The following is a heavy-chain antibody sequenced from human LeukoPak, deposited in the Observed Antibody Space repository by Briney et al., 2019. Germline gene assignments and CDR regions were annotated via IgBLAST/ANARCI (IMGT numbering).Heavy chain of an antibody. D-gene: IGHD4/OR15-4a*01. CDR3: ARRAGAYSHPYDY. J-gene: IGHJ4*02. V-gene: IGHV3-53*01. CDR2: IYSDNT. Sequence: GGPLRLSCTVSGFTVSTNSMSWVRQAPGKGLEWVSFIYSDNTHYSDSVKGRFTISRDNSKNTLYLQMNSLRAEDTAVYYCARRAGAYSHPYDYWGQGTLVTVSS. CDR1: GFTVSTNS.